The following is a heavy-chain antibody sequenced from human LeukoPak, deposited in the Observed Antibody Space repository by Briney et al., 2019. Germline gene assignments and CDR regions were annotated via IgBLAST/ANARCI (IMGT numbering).Heavy chain of an antibody. CDR2: INGDGSGP. V-gene: IGHV3-74*01. D-gene: IGHD6-19*01. CDR3: ARDGSVWSFDY. J-gene: IGHJ4*02. Sequence: GGSLRLSCAASGFTFSSYWMHWVRQAPGKGLVWVSRINGDGSGPAYADSVKGRFTISRDNAKNTLFLQMNNLRAEDTAVYYCARDGSVWSFDYWGQGTLVTASS. CDR1: GFTFSSYW.